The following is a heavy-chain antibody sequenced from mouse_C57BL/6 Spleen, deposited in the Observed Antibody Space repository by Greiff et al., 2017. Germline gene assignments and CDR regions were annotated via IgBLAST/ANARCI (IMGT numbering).Heavy chain of an antibody. J-gene: IGHJ3*01. D-gene: IGHD2-5*01. CDR1: GYTFTDYE. Sequence: QVHVKQSGAELVRPGASVTLSCKASGYTFTDYEMHWVKQTPVHGLEWIGAIDPETGGTAYNQKFKGKAILTADKSSSTAYMELRSLTSEDSAVYYCTRAYYSNPWFAYWGQGTLVTVSA. CDR2: IDPETGGT. V-gene: IGHV1-15*01. CDR3: TRAYYSNPWFAY.